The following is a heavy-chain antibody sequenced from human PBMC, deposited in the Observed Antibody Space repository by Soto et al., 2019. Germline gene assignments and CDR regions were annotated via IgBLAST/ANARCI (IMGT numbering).Heavy chain of an antibody. D-gene: IGHD3-22*01. CDR1: GGTFSSYA. Sequence: QVQLVQSGAEVKKPGSSVKVSCKASGGTFSSYAISWVRQAPGQGLEWMGGIIPIFGTANYAQKFQGRVTITADESTSTAYMELSSLRSEDTAVYCCARGKGSYYDSSGYYYFDYWGQGTLVTVSS. CDR3: ARGKGSYYDSSGYYYFDY. CDR2: IIPIFGTA. J-gene: IGHJ4*02. V-gene: IGHV1-69*01.